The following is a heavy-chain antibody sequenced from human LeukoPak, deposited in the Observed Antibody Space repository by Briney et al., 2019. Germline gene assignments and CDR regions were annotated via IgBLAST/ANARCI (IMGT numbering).Heavy chain of an antibody. Sequence: GGSLRLSCAASGFGFSTFAMTWVRQAPGKGLEWVSSLSGSGGSTYYADSVKGRFTISRDNSKNTLYLQINSLRAEDTAVYYCAKDSTYCSGGSCYLPDTFDIWGQGTMVTVSS. CDR2: LSGSGGST. D-gene: IGHD2-15*01. V-gene: IGHV3-23*01. CDR1: GFGFSTFA. J-gene: IGHJ3*02. CDR3: AKDSTYCSGGSCYLPDTFDI.